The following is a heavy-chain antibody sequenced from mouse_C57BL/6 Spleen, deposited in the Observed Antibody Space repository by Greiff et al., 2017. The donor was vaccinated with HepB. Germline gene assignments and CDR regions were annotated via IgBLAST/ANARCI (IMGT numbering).Heavy chain of an antibody. J-gene: IGHJ3*01. D-gene: IGHD2-4*01. Sequence: VQLKESGPELVKPGASVKISCKASGYSFTGYYMNWVKQSPEKSLEWIGEINPSTGGTTYNQKFKAKATLTVDKSSSTAYMQLKSLTSEDSAVYYCARRDYDTAYWGQGTLVTVSA. CDR1: GYSFTGYY. CDR2: INPSTGGT. V-gene: IGHV1-42*01. CDR3: ARRDYDTAY.